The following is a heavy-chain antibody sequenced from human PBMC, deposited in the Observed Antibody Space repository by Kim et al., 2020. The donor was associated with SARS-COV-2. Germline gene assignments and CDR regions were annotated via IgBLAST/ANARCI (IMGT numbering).Heavy chain of an antibody. J-gene: IGHJ2*01. D-gene: IGHD3-16*02. CDR2: INHSGST. V-gene: IGHV4-34*01. CDR3: ARAGMITFGGVIVPPNWYFDL. Sequence: SETLSLTCAVYGGSSSGYYWSWIRQPPGKGLEWIGEINHSGSTNYNPSLKSRVTISVDTSKNQFSLKLSSVTAADTAVYYCARAGMITFGGVIVPPNWYFDLWGRGTLVTVSS. CDR1: GGSSSGYY.